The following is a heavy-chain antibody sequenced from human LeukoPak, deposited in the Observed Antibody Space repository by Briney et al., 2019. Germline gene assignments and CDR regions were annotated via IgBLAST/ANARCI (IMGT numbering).Heavy chain of an antibody. D-gene: IGHD2-15*01. CDR2: IYSGGST. Sequence: GGSLRLSCAASGFTFSSYGMHWVRQAPGKGLEWVSVIYSGGSTYYADSVKGRFTISRDNSKNTLYLQMNSLRAEDTAVYYCAREGCSGGSCYLDYWGQGTLVTVSS. V-gene: IGHV3-NL1*01. J-gene: IGHJ4*02. CDR1: GFTFSSYG. CDR3: AREGCSGGSCYLDY.